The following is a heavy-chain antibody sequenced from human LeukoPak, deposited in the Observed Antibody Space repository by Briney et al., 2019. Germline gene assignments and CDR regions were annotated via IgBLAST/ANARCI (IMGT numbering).Heavy chain of an antibody. Sequence: ASVKVSCKASGGTFSSYAISWVRQAPGQGLEWMGRIIPIFGMANYAQKFQGRVTITADKSTSTAYMELSSLRSEDTAVYYCARVGRGSKRGYDFWSGYPNWFDPWGQGTLVTVSS. J-gene: IGHJ5*02. CDR3: ARVGRGSKRGYDFWSGYPNWFDP. D-gene: IGHD3-3*01. CDR2: IIPIFGMA. V-gene: IGHV1-69*04. CDR1: GGTFSSYA.